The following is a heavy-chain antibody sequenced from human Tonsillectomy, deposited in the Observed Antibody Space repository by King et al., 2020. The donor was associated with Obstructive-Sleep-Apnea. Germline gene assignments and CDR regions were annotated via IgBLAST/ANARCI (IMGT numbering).Heavy chain of an antibody. CDR3: ARDGLGAGFFDY. CDR2: ICSGCRT. D-gene: IGHD5-12*01. CDR1: GFTVSSSY. Sequence: VQLVESGGGLVQPGGSLRLSFAASGFTVSSSYMSWVRQALGKGLAWVSSICSGCRTYFGASVKGRFTISRDNSKNTLYLQMNSLRDEDTAVYYCARDGLGAGFFDYWGQGTLVTVSS. J-gene: IGHJ4*02. V-gene: IGHV3-66*01.